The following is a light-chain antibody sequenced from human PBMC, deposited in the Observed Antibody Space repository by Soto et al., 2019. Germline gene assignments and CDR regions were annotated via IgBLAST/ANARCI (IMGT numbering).Light chain of an antibody. J-gene: IGKJ2*01. V-gene: IGKV3-20*01. CDR3: QQDGSSPYT. Sequence: EMVLTQSPGTLSLSPGERATLSCRASQSVSSSSLAWYQQKPGQAPRLLIYGASSRATGITDRFSVSGSGTDFTLTSSTLEPEDFAVFYCQQDGSSPYTFGQGTKLEIK. CDR1: QSVSSSS. CDR2: GAS.